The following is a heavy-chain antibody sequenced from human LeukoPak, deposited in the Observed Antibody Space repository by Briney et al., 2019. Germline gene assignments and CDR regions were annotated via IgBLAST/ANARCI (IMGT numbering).Heavy chain of an antibody. D-gene: IGHD3-3*01. V-gene: IGHV1-18*01. J-gene: IGHJ4*02. CDR3: ARDPPYYDFWSGYYTIFDY. CDR1: GYTFTSYG. CDR2: ISAYNGNT. Sequence: GASVKVSCKAPGYTFTSYGISWVRQAPGQGLEWMGWISAYNGNTNYAQKLQGRVTMTTDTSTSTAYMELRSLRSDDTAVYYCARDPPYYDFWSGYYTIFDYWGQGTLVTVSS.